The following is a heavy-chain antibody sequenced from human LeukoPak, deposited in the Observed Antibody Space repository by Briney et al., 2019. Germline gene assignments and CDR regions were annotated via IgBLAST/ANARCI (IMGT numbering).Heavy chain of an antibody. J-gene: IGHJ3*02. Sequence: ASVKVSCKASGYNLKNYGISWMRQAPGQGLEWMGWIYPNSGGTNYAQKFQGRVTMTRDTSISTAYMELSRLRSDDTAVYYCARDFSGWYYLDAFDIWGQGTMVTVSS. CDR3: ARDFSGWYYLDAFDI. V-gene: IGHV1-2*02. CDR1: GYNLKNYG. D-gene: IGHD6-19*01. CDR2: IYPNSGGT.